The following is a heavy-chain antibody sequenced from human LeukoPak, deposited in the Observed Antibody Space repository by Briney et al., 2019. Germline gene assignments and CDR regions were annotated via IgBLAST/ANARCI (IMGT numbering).Heavy chain of an antibody. V-gene: IGHV3-11*05. CDR3: ARVSQWLVPY. J-gene: IGHJ4*02. D-gene: IGHD6-19*01. CDR1: GFTFSEYY. Sequence: GGSLRLSCAASGFTFSEYYMSWIRQAPGKGLEWVSYISSTSSYINYADSVKGRFTISRDNAKNPLFLQMNSLRAEDTAVYYCARVSQWLVPYWGQGTLVTVSS. CDR2: ISSTSSYI.